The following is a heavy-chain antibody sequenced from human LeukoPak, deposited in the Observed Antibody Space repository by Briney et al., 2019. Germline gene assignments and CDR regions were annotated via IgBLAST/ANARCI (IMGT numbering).Heavy chain of an antibody. J-gene: IGHJ4*02. V-gene: IGHV1-18*01. CDR1: GYTFTSYA. CDR2: INANSGNT. D-gene: IGHD3-16*02. Sequence: ASVKVSCKASGYTFTSYAMNWVRQAPGQGLEWMGWINANSGNTNYAQKLQGRVSMTTGTSTSTAYMELRSLRSDDTAMYYCARAGRTFGGIIVKIYYFDNWGQGTLVTVSS. CDR3: ARAGRTFGGIIVKIYYFDN.